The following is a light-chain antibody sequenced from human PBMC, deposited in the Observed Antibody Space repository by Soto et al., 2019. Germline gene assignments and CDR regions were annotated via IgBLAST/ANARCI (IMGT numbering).Light chain of an antibody. CDR1: SSDVGGYNY. J-gene: IGLJ1*01. Sequence: QSALTQPASVSGSPGQSITISCTGTSSDVGGYNYVSWYQQHPGKAPKLMIYDGSNRPSGVSNRFSGSKSGNTASLTISGLQAEDEADYYCSSHTSSSTLPYVFGTGTKLTVL. CDR3: SSHTSSSTLPYV. CDR2: DGS. V-gene: IGLV2-14*01.